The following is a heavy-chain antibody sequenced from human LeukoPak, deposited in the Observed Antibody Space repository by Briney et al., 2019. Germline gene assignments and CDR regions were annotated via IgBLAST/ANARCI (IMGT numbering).Heavy chain of an antibody. CDR3: AKGWYSSSWHYFDY. V-gene: IGHV3-43D*03. Sequence: GGSLRLSCAASGFTFDDYAMHWVRQAPGKGLEWVSLISWDGGSTYYADSVKGRFTISRDNSKNSLYLQMNSLRAEDTALYYCAKGWYSSSWHYFDYWGQGTLVTVSS. CDR2: ISWDGGST. D-gene: IGHD6-13*01. J-gene: IGHJ4*02. CDR1: GFTFDDYA.